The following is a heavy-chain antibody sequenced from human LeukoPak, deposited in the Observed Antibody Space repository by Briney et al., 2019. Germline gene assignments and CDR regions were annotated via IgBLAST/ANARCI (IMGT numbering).Heavy chain of an antibody. D-gene: IGHD3-10*02. CDR2: VYYSGNS. CDR1: GYSISNGFY. CDR3: ANVCRYVDHLSASGGLWENYFDS. V-gene: IGHV4-38-2*02. Sequence: PSETLSLTCSVSGYSISNGFYWGWLRQSPREGLEGIGNVYYSGNSYYNPALKSRVTILVDTSRNEFSLRLTSMTPADTAVYYCANVCRYVDHLSASGGLWENYFDSGGEGILAAVS. J-gene: IGHJ4*02.